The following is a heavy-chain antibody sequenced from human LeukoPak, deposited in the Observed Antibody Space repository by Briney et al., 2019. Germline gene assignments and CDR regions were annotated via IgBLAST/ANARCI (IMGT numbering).Heavy chain of an antibody. D-gene: IGHD1-20*01. CDR2: IIPIFGTA. CDR3: ARDNWNSYYYYMDV. Sequence: SVKVSCKASGGIFSSYAISWVRQPGGRGGEWMGGIIPIFGTANYAQKFQGRVTITADESTSTAYMELSSLRSEDTAVYYCARDNWNSYYYYMDVWGKGTTVSVSS. J-gene: IGHJ6*03. V-gene: IGHV1-69*13. CDR1: GGIFSSYA.